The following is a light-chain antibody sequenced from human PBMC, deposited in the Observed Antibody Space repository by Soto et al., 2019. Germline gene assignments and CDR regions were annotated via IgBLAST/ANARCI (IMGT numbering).Light chain of an antibody. CDR3: AAWDDSLNGVV. CDR1: STNIGSHT. V-gene: IGLV1-44*01. J-gene: IGLJ2*01. CDR2: SSN. Sequence: QSVLTQPPSASGTPGQRVTISCSGSSTNIGSHTVNWYQQVPGTAPKLLIYSSNLRPSGVPDRFSGSKSGTSASLAISGLQSEDEAGYYCAAWDDSLNGVVFGRGTKLTVL.